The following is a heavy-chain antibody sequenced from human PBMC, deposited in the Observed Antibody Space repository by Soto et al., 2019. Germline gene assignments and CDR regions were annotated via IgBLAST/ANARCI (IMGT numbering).Heavy chain of an antibody. CDR3: AKDINSARDGYHYGADY. J-gene: IGHJ4*02. Sequence: QVHLVESGGGVVQPGRSLRLSCAASGFTFSTYGIHWVRQAPGEGLEWVAIISYDGSDKWYVDSVKGRFTVSRDNSKNTLYLQTNSLRPEDTAIYYCAKDINSARDGYHYGADYWGQGTLVTVSS. CDR2: ISYDGSDK. D-gene: IGHD5-18*01. CDR1: GFTFSTYG. V-gene: IGHV3-30*18.